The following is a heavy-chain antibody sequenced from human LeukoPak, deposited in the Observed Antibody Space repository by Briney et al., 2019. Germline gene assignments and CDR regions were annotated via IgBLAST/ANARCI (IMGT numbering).Heavy chain of an antibody. CDR2: INHSGST. J-gene: IGHJ4*02. V-gene: IGHV4-34*01. D-gene: IGHD2-21*02. Sequence: SEILSPTCAVYGGSFSTYYWSWIRQPPGKGLEWIGEINHSGSTNYNPSLKSRVTISVDTSKNQFSLKLSSVTAADTAVYYCARGGFYCGGDCYVDYWGQGTLVTVSS. CDR3: ARGGFYCGGDCYVDY. CDR1: GGSFSTYY.